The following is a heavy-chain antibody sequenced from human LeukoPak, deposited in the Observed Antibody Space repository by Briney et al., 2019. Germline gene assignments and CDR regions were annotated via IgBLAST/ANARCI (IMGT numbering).Heavy chain of an antibody. Sequence: SETLSLTCTVSGGSIISGSKYWGWIRQAPGTGLEWIGRIYASGKTDYNPYTPSLKSRVAMSLDTSKNQVSLYLTSVTAADTAMYFCARSFSEKFYFESWGQGTLVTVSS. D-gene: IGHD1-26*01. J-gene: IGHJ4*02. CDR2: IYASGKT. CDR3: ARSFSEKFYFES. CDR1: GGSIISGSKY. V-gene: IGHV4-39*07.